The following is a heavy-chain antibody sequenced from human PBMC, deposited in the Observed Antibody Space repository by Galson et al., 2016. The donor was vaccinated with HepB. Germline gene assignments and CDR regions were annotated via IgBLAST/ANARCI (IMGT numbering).Heavy chain of an antibody. Sequence: SLRLSCAASGFTFDDYAMHWVRQAPGKGLEWVSSISWNSDRVGYGDSVKGRFTISRDNAENSLYLQMNSLTTDDTALYYYARAPSYSSGPYPYFDYWGRGTLVTVSS. J-gene: IGHJ4*02. CDR1: GFTFDDYA. V-gene: IGHV3-9*01. CDR3: ARAPSYSSGPYPYFDY. CDR2: ISWNSDRV. D-gene: IGHD6-19*01.